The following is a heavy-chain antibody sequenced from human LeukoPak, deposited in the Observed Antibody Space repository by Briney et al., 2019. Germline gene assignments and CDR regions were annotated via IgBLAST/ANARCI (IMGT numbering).Heavy chain of an antibody. V-gene: IGHV3-23*01. Sequence: GGSLRLSCAASGFTFRSFAVSWVRQAPGKGLEWVSVISGSGDSTYYADSVKGRFTISRDNSKNTLYLQMTNLRAEDTAVYFCAKDLLRIYWRTFDSWGQGALVIVSS. CDR1: GFTFRSFA. CDR3: AKDLLRIYWRTFDS. CDR2: ISGSGDST. D-gene: IGHD3-10*01. J-gene: IGHJ4*02.